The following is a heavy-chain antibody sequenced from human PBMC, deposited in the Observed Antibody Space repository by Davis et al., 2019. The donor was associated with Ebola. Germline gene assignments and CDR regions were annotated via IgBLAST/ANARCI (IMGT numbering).Heavy chain of an antibody. D-gene: IGHD5-24*01. J-gene: IGHJ6*02. CDR3: ARSARWLQLGYYYYGMDV. Sequence: MPSETLSLTCAVSGDSISSSNWWSWVRQPPGKGLEWIGEIYHSGSTNYNPSLKSRVTISVDKSKNQFSLKLSSVTAADTAVYYCARSARWLQLGYYYYGMDVWGQGTTVTVS. CDR2: IYHSGST. V-gene: IGHV4-4*02. CDR1: GDSISSSNW.